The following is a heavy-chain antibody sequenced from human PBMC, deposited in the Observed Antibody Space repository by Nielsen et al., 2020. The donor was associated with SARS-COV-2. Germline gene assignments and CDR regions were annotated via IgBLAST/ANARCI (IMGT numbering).Heavy chain of an antibody. D-gene: IGHD1-1*01. V-gene: IGHV4-59*01. Sequence: WIRQPPGKGLEWLAYIHYSGTANYNPSLKGRGLVSIDTSKNQFSLKLSSVTAADTAVYYCATDGFSFGTFDYWGQGALVTVSS. CDR2: IHYSGTA. CDR3: ATDGFSFGTFDY. J-gene: IGHJ4*02.